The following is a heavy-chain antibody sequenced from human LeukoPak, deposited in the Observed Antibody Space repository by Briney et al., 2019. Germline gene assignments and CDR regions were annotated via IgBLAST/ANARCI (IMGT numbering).Heavy chain of an antibody. D-gene: IGHD3-10*01. CDR2: IYYSGST. CDR3: ARGALLWFGDRMEYYFDY. Sequence: SETLSLTCSVSGDSISTSSYYWGWIRQPPGKGLEWIGTIYYSGSTYYNPSLTSRVTISVDTSKNQFSLKLSSMTAADTAVYYCARGALLWFGDRMEYYFDYWGQGTLLTVSS. V-gene: IGHV4-39*07. J-gene: IGHJ4*02. CDR1: GDSISTSSYY.